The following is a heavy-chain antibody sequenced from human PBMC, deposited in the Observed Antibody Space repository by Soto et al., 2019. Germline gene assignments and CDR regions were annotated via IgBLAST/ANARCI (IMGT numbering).Heavy chain of an antibody. CDR3: ARHNWNYGVS. J-gene: IGHJ4*02. Sequence: SETLSLTCTVSSGSISSDSYYWGWIRQPPGKGLEWIGSMYSSGSTFSNASLRSRVSISVDTSKSQLSLKLSSVTAADTAVYYCARHNWNYGVSWGQGTLVTVSS. V-gene: IGHV4-39*01. D-gene: IGHD1-20*01. CDR2: MYSSGST. CDR1: SGSISSDSYY.